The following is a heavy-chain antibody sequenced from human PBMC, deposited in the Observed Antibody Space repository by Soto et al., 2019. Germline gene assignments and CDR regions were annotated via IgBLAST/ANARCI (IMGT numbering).Heavy chain of an antibody. CDR3: AREMGVIGAPGYTWFDP. V-gene: IGHV1-2*02. CDR2: INPSSGGT. J-gene: IGHJ5*02. CDR1: GYTFSDYY. D-gene: IGHD1-26*01. Sequence: VQLVQSGAEVRKPGASVKVSCKASGYTFSDYYVHWVREAPGQGLEWMGWINPSSGGTIYTQRFQGRVTMTRDTSINTVYMELSRLTSDDTAVYYCAREMGVIGAPGYTWFDPRGQGALVTVSS.